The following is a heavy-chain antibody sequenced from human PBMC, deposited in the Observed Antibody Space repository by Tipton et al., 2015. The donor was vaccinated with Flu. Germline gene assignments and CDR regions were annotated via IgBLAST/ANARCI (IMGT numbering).Heavy chain of an antibody. J-gene: IGHJ4*02. CDR3: ARDMPQGVVIIPPAKRFDY. D-gene: IGHD3-3*01. Sequence: QSGPEVKKPGASVRVSCKASGYTFKTYGISGVRQAPGQRREWMGCISPYTDNTNYAQTFQGRVTMTTDTSTSTAYMEVRSLRSDDTAVYYCARDMPQGVVIIPPAKRFDYRGQGTLVTVSS. V-gene: IGHV1-18*01. CDR2: ISPYTDNT. CDR1: GYTFKTYG.